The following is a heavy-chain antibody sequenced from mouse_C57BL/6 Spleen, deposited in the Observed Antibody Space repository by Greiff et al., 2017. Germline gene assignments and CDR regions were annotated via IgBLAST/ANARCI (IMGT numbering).Heavy chain of an antibody. CDR1: GFTFSSYA. D-gene: IGHD3-3*01. V-gene: IGHV5-4*01. Sequence: EVQGVESGGGLVKPGGSPKLSCAASGFTFSSYAMSRVRQTPEKRLEWVATISDGGSYTYYPENVKGRFTISRDKAKNNLYLQMSHLKSEDTAMYYCARDRAHDFDDWGQGTTLTVSS. J-gene: IGHJ2*01. CDR3: ARDRAHDFDD. CDR2: ISDGGSYT.